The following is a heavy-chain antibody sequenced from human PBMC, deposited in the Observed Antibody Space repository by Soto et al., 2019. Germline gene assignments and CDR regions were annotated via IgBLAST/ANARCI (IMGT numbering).Heavy chain of an antibody. CDR1: GGSLSGATYS. CDR3: ARSREFDY. V-gene: IGHV4-30-2*01. Sequence: SETLSLTCGVSGGSLSGATYSWNWIRQPPGRGLEWIGYIFPSGTTYYNPSLKSRVTISIDVSKNQFSLSLRSLTAADTAVYYCARSREFDYWSQGTLVTVSS. CDR2: IFPSGTT. J-gene: IGHJ4*02.